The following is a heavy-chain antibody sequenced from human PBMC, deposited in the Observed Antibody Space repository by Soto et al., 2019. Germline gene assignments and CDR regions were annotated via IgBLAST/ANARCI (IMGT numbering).Heavy chain of an antibody. Sequence: GGSLRLSCAASGFTFSSYGMHWVRQAPGKGLEWVAVISYDGSNKYYADSVKGRFTISRDNSKNTLYLQMNSLRAEDTAVYYCAKDLSQGGYYYDSSGYSNWFDPWGQGTLVTVSS. V-gene: IGHV3-30*18. J-gene: IGHJ5*02. CDR3: AKDLSQGGYYYDSSGYSNWFDP. CDR2: ISYDGSNK. CDR1: GFTFSSYG. D-gene: IGHD3-22*01.